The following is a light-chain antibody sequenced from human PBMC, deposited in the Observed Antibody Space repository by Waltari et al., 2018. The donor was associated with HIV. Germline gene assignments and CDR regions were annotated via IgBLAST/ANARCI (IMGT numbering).Light chain of an antibody. J-gene: IGLJ3*02. CDR1: SSNIGAGYD. CDR2: GNI. CDR3: QSYDSSLSGSV. Sequence: QSVLTQPPSVSGAPGQRVTISCTGSSSNIGAGYDVHWYQQLPGTAPKLLIYGNINRPSGVPDLFSGSKSGTSASLAITGLQAEDEADYYCQSYDSSLSGSVFGGGTKLTVL. V-gene: IGLV1-40*01.